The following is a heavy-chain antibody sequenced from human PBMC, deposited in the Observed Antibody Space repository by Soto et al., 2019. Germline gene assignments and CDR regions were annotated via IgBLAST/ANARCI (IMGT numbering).Heavy chain of an antibody. CDR3: ASGWFGEFVYQFDY. CDR1: GYTFTSYG. J-gene: IGHJ4*02. CDR2: ISAYNGNT. Sequence: GASVKVSCKPSGYTFTSYGITWVRQAPGQGLEWMGWISAYNGNTNYAQKFQGRVTMTTDTSTSTAYMELRSLGSDDTAVYYCASGWFGEFVYQFDYWGRGTLVTVSS. V-gene: IGHV1-18*01. D-gene: IGHD3-10*01.